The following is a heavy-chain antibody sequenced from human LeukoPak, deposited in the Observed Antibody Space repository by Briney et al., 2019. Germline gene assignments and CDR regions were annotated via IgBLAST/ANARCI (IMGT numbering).Heavy chain of an antibody. CDR2: INSDGRST. CDR3: ARGSGDSNGWTSYLGAWFDY. J-gene: IGHJ4*02. D-gene: IGHD6-19*01. Sequence: GGSLRLSCAASGFTFSSFWMHWVRQAPGKGLGWVSRINSDGRSTNYADSGKGRFTISRDNARNTLYLQMNSLRAEDTAVYYCARGSGDSNGWTSYLGAWFDYWGQGTLVTVSS. CDR1: GFTFSSFW. V-gene: IGHV3-74*01.